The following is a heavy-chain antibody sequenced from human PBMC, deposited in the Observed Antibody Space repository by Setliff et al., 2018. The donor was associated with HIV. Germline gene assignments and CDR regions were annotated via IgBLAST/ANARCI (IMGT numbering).Heavy chain of an antibody. V-gene: IGHV3-66*01. J-gene: IGHJ4*02. D-gene: IGHD6-13*01. CDR3: ARASYSSSWYNIRPFDY. CDR1: KFSVSDSY. CDR2: VHNTDT. Sequence: PGGSLRLSCVASKFSVSDSYMGWVRQAPGKGLEWVSFVHNTDTYYANSVKGRFTISRDNSKNTLYLQMNSLRVEDTGVYFCARASYSSSWYNIRPFDYWAQGILVTVSS.